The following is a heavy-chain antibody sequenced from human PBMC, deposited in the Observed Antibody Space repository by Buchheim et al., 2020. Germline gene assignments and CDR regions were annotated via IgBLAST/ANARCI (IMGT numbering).Heavy chain of an antibody. D-gene: IGHD5-18*01. CDR2: NNAGNGNT. V-gene: IGHV1-3*01. Sequence: VKKPGASVKVSCKASGYTFTSYAMHWVRQAPGQRLEWMGWNNAGNGNTKYSQKFQGRVTITRDTSASTAYMELSSLRSEDTAVYYCSRVVVGYSYGSPPGYWGQGTL. J-gene: IGHJ4*02. CDR3: SRVVVGYSYGSPPGY. CDR1: GYTFTSYA.